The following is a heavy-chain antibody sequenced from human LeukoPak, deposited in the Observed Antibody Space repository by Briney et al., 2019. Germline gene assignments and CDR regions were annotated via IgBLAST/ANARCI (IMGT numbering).Heavy chain of an antibody. J-gene: IGHJ4*02. V-gene: IGHV3-21*01. CDR1: GFTFSNYN. CDR3: ARRSPNYYFDY. Sequence: PGGSLRLSCAASGFTFSNYNMNWVRQAPGKGLEWVSSISSSNNYIHYADSVKGRFTISRDNAKNSLYPQMNSLRAEDTAVYYCARRSPNYYFDYWGQGTPVTVSS. CDR2: ISSSNNYI.